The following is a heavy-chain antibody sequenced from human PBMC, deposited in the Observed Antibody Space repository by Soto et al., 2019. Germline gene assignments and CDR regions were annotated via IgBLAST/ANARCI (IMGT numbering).Heavy chain of an antibody. Sequence: EVQLLESGGGLVQPGGSLRLSCAASAFTFSRFAMSWVRKPPGNGLEWVSAISGGGDNTFYADSVKGRFTISRDNSKNTLYLQMNGLRVEDTAVYYCAKGLSGSGAYQWFDPWGQGTLVTVSS. CDR1: AFTFSRFA. CDR3: AKGLSGSGAYQWFDP. D-gene: IGHD3-10*01. J-gene: IGHJ5*02. V-gene: IGHV3-23*01. CDR2: ISGGGDNT.